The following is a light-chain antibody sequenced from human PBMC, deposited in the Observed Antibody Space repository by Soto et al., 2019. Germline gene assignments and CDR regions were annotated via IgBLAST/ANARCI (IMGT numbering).Light chain of an antibody. J-gene: IGKJ5*01. V-gene: IGKV3-11*01. CDR2: DAS. CDR1: QSVGIY. Sequence: EIVLTQSPATLSLSPGERATLSCRASQSVGIYLGWYQQRPGQAPRLLIYDASNRAAGIPGRFSGSGSGTDFSLTINRIEPEDVAVYYCQHRSTWPPAFGQGTRLEIK. CDR3: QHRSTWPPA.